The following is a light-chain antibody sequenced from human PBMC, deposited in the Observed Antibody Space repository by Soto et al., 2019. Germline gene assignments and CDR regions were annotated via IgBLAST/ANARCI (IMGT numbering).Light chain of an antibody. CDR3: AVWNHTQNAHV. J-gene: IGLJ1*01. V-gene: IGLV1-44*01. Sequence: QSVLTQPPSVSGTLGQGVTISCSGSTSNIGENTVAWFQQLPGTAPKVLIYVTDRRPSGFPDRFSGSKSGTSADLAISGLQAEDGYVYYCAVWNHTQNAHVFETGPKAPV. CDR1: TSNIGENT. CDR2: VTD.